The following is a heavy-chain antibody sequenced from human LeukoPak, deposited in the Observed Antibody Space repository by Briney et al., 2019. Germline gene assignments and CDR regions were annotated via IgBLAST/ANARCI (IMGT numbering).Heavy chain of an antibody. CDR2: ISSSRSYI. D-gene: IGHD3-10*01. CDR3: AREGGVRGMDV. J-gene: IGHJ6*02. V-gene: IGHV3-21*01. Sequence: GGSLRLSCAASGFTFSSYSMNWVRQAPGKGLEWVSSISSSRSYIYYAYSVKGRFTISRDNAKNSLYLQMNSLRAEDTAVYYCAREGGVRGMDVWRQGTTVTVSS. CDR1: GFTFSSYS.